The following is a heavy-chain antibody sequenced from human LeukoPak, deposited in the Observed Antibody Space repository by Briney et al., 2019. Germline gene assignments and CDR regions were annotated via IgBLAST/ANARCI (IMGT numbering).Heavy chain of an antibody. Sequence: GGSLRLSCAASGFTFSSYDMHWVRQATGKALECVSAIGTAGDTYYPGSVKGRFTISRENAKNSLYLQMNSLRAGDTAVYYCARGKEDLGLYGMDVWGQGTTVTVSS. CDR2: IGTAGDT. J-gene: IGHJ6*02. CDR1: GFTFSSYD. CDR3: ARGKEDLGLYGMDV. V-gene: IGHV3-13*01.